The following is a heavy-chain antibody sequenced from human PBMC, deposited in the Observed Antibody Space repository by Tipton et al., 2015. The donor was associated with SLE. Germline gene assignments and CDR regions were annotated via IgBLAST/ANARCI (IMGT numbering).Heavy chain of an antibody. CDR3: ASGTLEWSHEPDY. CDR1: GGSISSYY. D-gene: IGHD3-3*01. J-gene: IGHJ4*02. Sequence: TLSLTCSISGGSISSYYWTWIRQPPGKGLEWIGNIYNSGSTNYNPSLKSRVTISLDTSKNQFSLRLSSVTAADTAMFYCASGTLEWSHEPDYWGQGTLVTVSS. CDR2: IYNSGST. V-gene: IGHV4-59*12.